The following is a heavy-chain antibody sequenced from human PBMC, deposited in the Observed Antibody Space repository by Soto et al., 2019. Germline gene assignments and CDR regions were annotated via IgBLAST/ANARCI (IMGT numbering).Heavy chain of an antibody. Sequence: ASVKVSCKASGYTFTSYGISWVRQAPGQRLEWMGWISAYNGNTNYAQKLQGRVTMTTDTSTSTAYMELRSLRSDDTAVYYCARVAGAAANPDYYYYYMDVWGKGTTVTVSS. J-gene: IGHJ6*03. D-gene: IGHD2-15*01. CDR1: GYTFTSYG. CDR3: ARVAGAAANPDYYYYYMDV. V-gene: IGHV1-18*01. CDR2: ISAYNGNT.